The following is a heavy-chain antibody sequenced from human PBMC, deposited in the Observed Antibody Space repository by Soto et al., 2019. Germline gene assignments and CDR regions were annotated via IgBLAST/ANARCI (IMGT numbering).Heavy chain of an antibody. Sequence: QVQLVQSGAEVKKPGASVKVSCKASGYTFTSYYMHWVRQAPGQGLEWMGIINPSGGSTSYAQKFQGRVTMTRDTSTSTVYMELSSLRSEDTAVYYCARGMMGYCSSTSCYDANYYYGMDVW. J-gene: IGHJ6*01. CDR3: ARGMMGYCSSTSCYDANYYYGMDV. V-gene: IGHV1-46*01. D-gene: IGHD2-2*01. CDR2: INPSGGST. CDR1: GYTFTSYY.